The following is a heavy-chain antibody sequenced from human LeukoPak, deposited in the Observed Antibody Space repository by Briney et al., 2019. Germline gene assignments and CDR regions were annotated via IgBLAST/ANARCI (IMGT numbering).Heavy chain of an antibody. V-gene: IGHV3-23*01. CDR3: ARGAVTGAFDI. Sequence: GGSLRLSCAASGFTFSTYAMSWVRQAPGKGLEWVSAISASGSSYYADSVKGRFTISRDNSKNTLYLQMNSLRAEDTAVYYCARGAVTGAFDIWGQGTMVTVSS. CDR1: GFTFSTYA. D-gene: IGHD1-14*01. J-gene: IGHJ3*02. CDR2: ISASGSS.